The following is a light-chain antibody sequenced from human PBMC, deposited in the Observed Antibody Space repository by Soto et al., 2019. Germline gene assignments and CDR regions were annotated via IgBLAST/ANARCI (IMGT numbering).Light chain of an antibody. CDR1: QSVGSNY. Sequence: EFGLWLSPGTLSLSPGERATLSCRASQSVGSNYLAWYQQKPGQAPRLLIYGESTRATGIPARFSGSGSGTDFTLTISSLQPEDVAIYYCQKYNSGLITFGQGTRLEIK. V-gene: IGKV3-20*01. J-gene: IGKJ5*01. CDR2: GES. CDR3: QKYNSGLIT.